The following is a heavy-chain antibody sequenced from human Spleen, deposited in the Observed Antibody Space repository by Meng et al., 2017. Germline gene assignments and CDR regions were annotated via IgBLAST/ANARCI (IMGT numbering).Heavy chain of an antibody. CDR2: IYHSGST. D-gene: IGHD2-21*02. Sequence: SETLSLTCTVSGYSISSGYYWGWIRQPPGKGLEWIGSIYHSGSTYYNPSLKSRVTISVDTSKNQFSLKLSSLTAADTAVYYCADQYCGGDCYTAYAFDIWGQGTMVTVSS. J-gene: IGHJ3*02. CDR3: ADQYCGGDCYTAYAFDI. CDR1: GYSISSGYY. V-gene: IGHV4-38-2*02.